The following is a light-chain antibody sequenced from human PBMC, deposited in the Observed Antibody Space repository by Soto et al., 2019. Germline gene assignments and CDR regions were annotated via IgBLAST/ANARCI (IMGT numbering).Light chain of an antibody. CDR3: QQYNSYSGT. CDR2: DPA. J-gene: IGKJ1*01. V-gene: IGKV1-5*01. CDR1: QSISSW. Sequence: DIQMTQSHSTLSASVGDRVTITCRAIQSISSWLACYQQKPWKAPELLIYDPASLESGVPSRFSGSGSGTEFTLTISSLQPDDFANYYCQQYNSYSGTFGQGTKVEIE.